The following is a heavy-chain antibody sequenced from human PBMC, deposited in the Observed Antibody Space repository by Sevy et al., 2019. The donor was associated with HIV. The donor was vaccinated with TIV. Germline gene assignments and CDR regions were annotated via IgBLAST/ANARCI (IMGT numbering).Heavy chain of an antibody. CDR3: AREGYYDYIWGSYRYFNDY. Sequence: GGSLRLSCAASGFTFSNYWMTWVRQAPGKGLEWVAHIKQDGSEKHYVDSVKGRFTISRDNSKNSVYLQMNSLRVEDTAVYFCAREGYYDYIWGSYRYFNDYWGQRTLVTVSS. V-gene: IGHV3-7*03. CDR1: GFTFSNYW. D-gene: IGHD3-16*02. CDR2: IKQDGSEK. J-gene: IGHJ4*02.